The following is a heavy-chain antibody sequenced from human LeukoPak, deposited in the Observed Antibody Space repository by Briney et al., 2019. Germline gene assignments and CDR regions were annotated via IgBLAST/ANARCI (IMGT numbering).Heavy chain of an antibody. CDR2: IYYSGST. Sequence: SETLSLTCTVSDGSISSYYWSWIRQPPGKGLEWIGYIYYSGSTNHNPSLKSRVTISVDTSKNLFSLKLSSVTAADTAVYYCARDRPATENWYFDLWGRGTLVTVSS. J-gene: IGHJ2*01. CDR3: ARDRPATENWYFDL. V-gene: IGHV4-59*01. D-gene: IGHD1-26*01. CDR1: DGSISSYY.